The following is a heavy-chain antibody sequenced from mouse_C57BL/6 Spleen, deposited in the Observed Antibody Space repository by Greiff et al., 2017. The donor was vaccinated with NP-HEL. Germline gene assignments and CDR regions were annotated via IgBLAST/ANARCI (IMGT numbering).Heavy chain of an antibody. CDR2: IDPNSGGT. D-gene: IGHD1-1*01. CDR1: GYTFTSYW. J-gene: IGHJ1*03. Sequence: QVQLQQPGAELVKPGASVKLSCKASGYTFTSYWMHWVKQRPGRGLEWIGRIDPNSGGTKYNEKFKSKATLTVDTPSSTAYMQLSSLTSADSAVYYCAREEIYYYGSSYSYFDVWGTGTTVTVSS. CDR3: AREEIYYYGSSYSYFDV. V-gene: IGHV1-72*01.